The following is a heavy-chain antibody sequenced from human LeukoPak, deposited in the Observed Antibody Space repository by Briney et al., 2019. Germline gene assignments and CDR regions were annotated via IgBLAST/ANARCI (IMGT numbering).Heavy chain of an antibody. D-gene: IGHD3-10*01. Sequence: ASVTVSCTASGYTFTSYGISWVRQAPGQGLEWMGWISAYNGNTNYAQKLQGRVTMTTDTSTSTAYMELRSLRSDDTAVYYCARGGVPLWFGDWFDPWGQGTLVTVSP. CDR2: ISAYNGNT. CDR3: ARGGVPLWFGDWFDP. CDR1: GYTFTSYG. V-gene: IGHV1-18*04. J-gene: IGHJ5*02.